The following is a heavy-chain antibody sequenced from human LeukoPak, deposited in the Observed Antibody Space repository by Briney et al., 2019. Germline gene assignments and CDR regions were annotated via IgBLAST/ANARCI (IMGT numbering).Heavy chain of an antibody. CDR1: GFTFSNAW. CDR2: ISSSSSYI. J-gene: IGHJ6*02. Sequence: PGGSLRLSCAASGFTFSNAWMSWVRQAPGKGLEWVSSISSSSSYIYYADSVKGRFTISRDNAKNSLYLQMNSLRAEDTAVYYCARGEDYYDSSGYYYTYYYYGMDVWGQGTTVTVSS. CDR3: ARGEDYYDSSGYYYTYYYYGMDV. V-gene: IGHV3-21*01. D-gene: IGHD3-22*01.